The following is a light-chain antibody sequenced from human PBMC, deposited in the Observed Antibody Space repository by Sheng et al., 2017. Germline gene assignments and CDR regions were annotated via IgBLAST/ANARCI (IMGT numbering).Light chain of an antibody. J-gene: IGKJ4*01. Sequence: IVLTQSPGTLSVSPGERVTLSCRASERISGNYLAWYQQKPGQTPRLLINGASSRATGIPDRFSGSGSGTDFTLTISSLEPEDFAVYYCQQRSSWPMAFGGGTKVEIK. V-gene: IGKV3D-20*02. CDR2: GAS. CDR1: ERISGNY. CDR3: QQRSSWPMA.